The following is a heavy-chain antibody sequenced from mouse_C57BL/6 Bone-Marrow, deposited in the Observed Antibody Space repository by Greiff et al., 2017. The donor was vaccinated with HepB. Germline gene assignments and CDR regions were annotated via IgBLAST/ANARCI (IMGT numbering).Heavy chain of an antibody. CDR2: IDPSDSYT. D-gene: IGHD3-2*02. CDR3: AREETAQASYYFDY. V-gene: IGHV1-69*01. CDR1: GYTFTSYW. Sequence: VQLQQPGAELVMPGASVKLSCKASGYTFTSYWMHWVKQRPGQGLEWIGEIDPSDSYTNYNQKVKGKSTLTVDKSSSTAYVQLSSLTSEDSAVYYCAREETAQASYYFDYWGQGATLTVSS. J-gene: IGHJ2*01.